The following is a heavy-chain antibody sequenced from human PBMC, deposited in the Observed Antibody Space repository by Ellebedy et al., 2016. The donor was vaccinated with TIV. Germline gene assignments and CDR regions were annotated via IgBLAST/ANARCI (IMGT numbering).Heavy chain of an antibody. CDR2: ISNSDSSI. V-gene: IGHV3-11*01. CDR3: ARDTRFIDHQHNCFDP. J-gene: IGHJ5*02. D-gene: IGHD2-2*01. CDR1: GFTFSDYY. Sequence: GESLKISCAASGFTFSDYYMSWIRQAPGKGLEWVSYISNSDSSIFYADYVKGRFTTSRDNAKNLLYLQMNSLRAEDTAVYYCARDTRFIDHQHNCFDPWGQGTLVTVSS.